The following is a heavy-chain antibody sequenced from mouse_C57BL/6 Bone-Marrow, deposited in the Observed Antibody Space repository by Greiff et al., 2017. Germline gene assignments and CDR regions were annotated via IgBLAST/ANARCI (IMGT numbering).Heavy chain of an antibody. CDR3: ARGWGYYGNYFYY. CDR1: GFTFSSYA. D-gene: IGHD1-1*01. J-gene: IGHJ2*01. V-gene: IGHV5-4*01. CDR2: ISDGGSYT. Sequence: EVHLVESGGGLVKPGGSLKLSCAASGFTFSSYAMSWVRQTPEKRLEWVATISDGGSYTYYPDNVKGRFTISRDNAKNNLYLQMSHLKSEDTAMYYCARGWGYYGNYFYYWGQGTTLTVSS.